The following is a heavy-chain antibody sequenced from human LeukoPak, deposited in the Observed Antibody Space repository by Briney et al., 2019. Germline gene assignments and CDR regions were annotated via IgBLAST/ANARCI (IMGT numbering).Heavy chain of an antibody. V-gene: IGHV3-66*02. D-gene: IGHD3-10*01. Sequence: GGSLRLXCAASGFTVSSNYISWVRQAPGKGLECVSVSYSGGSTDYADSVKGRFTISRDNSKNTLYIQMNSLRTEDTAVYYCARGVIRGIDAFDIWGQGTMVTVSS. CDR2: SYSGGST. CDR1: GFTVSSNY. J-gene: IGHJ3*02. CDR3: ARGVIRGIDAFDI.